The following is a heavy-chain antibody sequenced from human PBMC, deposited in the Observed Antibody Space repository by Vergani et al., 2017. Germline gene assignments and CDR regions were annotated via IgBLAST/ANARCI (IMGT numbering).Heavy chain of an antibody. V-gene: IGHV3-23*01. J-gene: IGHJ1*01. D-gene: IGHD3-10*01. CDR2: ISSGGGDI. CDR1: GFTFDTYT. CDR3: TTAWGLYYLHCEYCQY. Sequence: EVQLLESGGGLVQPGRSRRLSCAGAGFTFDTYTMAYVRQAPGKGLEWVATISSGGGDIFYADSVKGRFNISRDNSKNTLFLKMNSLKDEDTAVYYCTTAWGLYYLHCEYCQYWGRGTLVSVSS.